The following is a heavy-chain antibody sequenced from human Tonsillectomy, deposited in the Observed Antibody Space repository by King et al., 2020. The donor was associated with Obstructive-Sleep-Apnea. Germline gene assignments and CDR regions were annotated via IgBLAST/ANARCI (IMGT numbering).Heavy chain of an antibody. D-gene: IGHD3-22*01. J-gene: IGHJ4*02. V-gene: IGHV4-38-2*02. CDR3: ARGLPAHAGSGYDRFGY. Sequence: QLQESGPGLVRPSETLALTCTVSGYSISDAYYWGWNRQPPGKGLEWIGSHYYSGSTYYNSSLKSRVTISVDTSKEQLSLKLSSVTAADTAVYYCARGLPAHAGSGYDRFGYWGPGTLVTVSS. CDR2: HYYSGST. CDR1: GYSISDAYY.